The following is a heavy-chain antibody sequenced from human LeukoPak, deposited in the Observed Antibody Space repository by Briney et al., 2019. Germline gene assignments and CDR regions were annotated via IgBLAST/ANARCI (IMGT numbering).Heavy chain of an antibody. CDR3: ASGRYFGHFDI. CDR1: GRSISSYY. J-gene: IGHJ3*02. D-gene: IGHD3-9*01. CDR2: IYYSGST. Sequence: SETLSLTCTVSGRSISSYYWSWIRQPPGKGLEWIGYIYYSGSTNYNPSLKSRVTISVDTSKNQFSLKLSSVTAADTAVYYCASGRYFGHFDIWGQGTMVTVSS. V-gene: IGHV4-59*01.